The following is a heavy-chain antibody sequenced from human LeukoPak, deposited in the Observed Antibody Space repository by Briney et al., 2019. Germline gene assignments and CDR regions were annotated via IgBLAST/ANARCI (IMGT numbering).Heavy chain of an antibody. J-gene: IGHJ3*02. V-gene: IGHV1-24*01. CDR3: STGSPLGGSGSADAFGI. CDR1: GYTLTQLS. Sequence: ASEKVSCKVSGYTLTQLSMHWVRQAPAKGLEGMGGFDPKDGETTYTQKSQGRVTMTEDTSTDTAYMELSRLRSETTAVYYGSTGSPLGGSGSADAFGIWGQGTMVTVSS. D-gene: IGHD3-10*01. CDR2: FDPKDGET.